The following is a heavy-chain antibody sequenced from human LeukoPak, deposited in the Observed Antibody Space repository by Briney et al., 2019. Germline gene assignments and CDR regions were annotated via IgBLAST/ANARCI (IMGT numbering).Heavy chain of an antibody. Sequence: GGSLRLSCAASGFTFSSYAMSWVRQAPGKGLEWVSAISGSGGSTYFADSVKGRFTISRDNSKNTLYLQMNSLRAEDTAVYYCAKQPTSVTTFYFDYWGQGTLVTVSS. CDR1: GFTFSSYA. V-gene: IGHV3-23*01. CDR3: AKQPTSVTTFYFDY. CDR2: ISGSGGST. J-gene: IGHJ4*02. D-gene: IGHD4-17*01.